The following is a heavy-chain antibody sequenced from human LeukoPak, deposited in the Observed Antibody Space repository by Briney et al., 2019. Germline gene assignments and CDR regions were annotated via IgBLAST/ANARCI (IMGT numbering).Heavy chain of an antibody. CDR3: ARAPPGWELLGPHFDY. CDR2: ISSSSSYI. V-gene: IGHV3-21*01. D-gene: IGHD1-26*01. J-gene: IGHJ4*02. Sequence: GGSLRLSCAASGFIFRSYSMNWVRQAPGKGLEWVSSISSSSSYIYYADSVKGRFTISRDNAKNSLYLQMNSLRAEDTAVYYCARAPPGWELLGPHFDYWGQGTLVTVSS. CDR1: GFIFRSYS.